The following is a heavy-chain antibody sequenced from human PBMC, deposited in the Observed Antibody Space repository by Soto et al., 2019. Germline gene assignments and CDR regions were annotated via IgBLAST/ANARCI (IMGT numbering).Heavy chain of an antibody. CDR3: AREGEDIVVGYYYYYMDV. D-gene: IGHD2-2*01. CDR2: IWYDGSNK. V-gene: IGHV3-33*01. CDR1: GFTFSSYG. J-gene: IGHJ6*03. Sequence: GGSLRLSCAASGFTFSSYGMHWVRQAPGKGLEWVAVIWYDGSNKYYADSVKGRFTISRDNSKNTLYLQMNSLRAEDTAVYYCAREGEDIVVGYYYYYMDVWGKGTTVTVSS.